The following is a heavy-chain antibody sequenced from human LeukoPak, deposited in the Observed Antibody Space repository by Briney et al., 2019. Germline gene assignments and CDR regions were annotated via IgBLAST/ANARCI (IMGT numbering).Heavy chain of an antibody. D-gene: IGHD6-19*01. CDR2: IYYSGST. CDR1: GGSISSSSYY. V-gene: IGHV4-39*01. J-gene: IGHJ6*03. CDR3: ASRSSGWYGGVYYYYMDV. Sequence: PDALSLTCTVSGGSISSSSYYWGWIRQPPGKGLEWIGSIYYSGSTYYNPSLKSRVTISVDTSKNQFSLKLSSVTAADTAVYYCASRSSGWYGGVYYYYMDVWGKGTTVTVSS.